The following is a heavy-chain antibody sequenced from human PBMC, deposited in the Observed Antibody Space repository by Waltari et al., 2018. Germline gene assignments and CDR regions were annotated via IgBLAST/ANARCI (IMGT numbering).Heavy chain of an antibody. V-gene: IGHV3-7*01. J-gene: IGHJ4*02. CDR3: AREIPVDERYYFDD. CDR2: IKQDGSEK. Sequence: EVQLVESGGGLVQPGGSLRLSCAASGFTFSSYWMSWVRQAPGKGLEWVANIKQDGSEKYYVDSVKGRFTIARDNAKNSLYLQMSSLRAEDTAVYYCAREIPVDERYYFDDWGQGTLVTVSS. D-gene: IGHD2-2*02. CDR1: GFTFSSYW.